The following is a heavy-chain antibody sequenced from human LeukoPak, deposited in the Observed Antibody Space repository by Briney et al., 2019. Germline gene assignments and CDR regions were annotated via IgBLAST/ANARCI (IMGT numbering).Heavy chain of an antibody. CDR3: ARVVGATFYYYYYMDV. J-gene: IGHJ6*03. Sequence: SETLSLTCTVSGGSISSGSYYWSWIRQPAGKGLEWIGRIYTSGSTNYNPSLKSRVTISVDTSKNQFSLKLSSVTAADTAVYYCARVVGATFYYYYYMDVWGKGTTVTVSS. V-gene: IGHV4-61*02. D-gene: IGHD1-26*01. CDR2: IYTSGST. CDR1: GGSISSGSYY.